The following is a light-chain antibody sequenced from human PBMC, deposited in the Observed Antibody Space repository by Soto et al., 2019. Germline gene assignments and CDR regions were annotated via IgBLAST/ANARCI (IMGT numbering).Light chain of an antibody. V-gene: IGKV3D-15*01. J-gene: IGKJ5*01. CDR2: DAS. CDR1: QSVRSER. CDR3: QQYNNWPQT. Sequence: EIVLTQSPDTLSLSPGERATLSCRASQSVRSERLAWYQQKRGQAPTLLIFDASSRASGTPERFSGSGSGTEFTLTISSLQSEDFAVYYCQQYNNWPQTFGQGTRLEIK.